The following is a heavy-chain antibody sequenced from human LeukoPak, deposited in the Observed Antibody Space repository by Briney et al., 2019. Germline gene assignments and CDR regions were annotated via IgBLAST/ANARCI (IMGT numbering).Heavy chain of an antibody. CDR3: ATGRGTPLGF. CDR2: ISTDGSNT. D-gene: IGHD1-26*01. V-gene: IGHV3-74*01. CDR1: GIAFSTYW. Sequence: GESLRLSCAAFGIAFSTYWMHWVRQAPGKGLVWISRISTDGSNTFYADSVKGRFIVSRDNAENTLYLQMDNLRAEDTAMYYCATGRGTPLGFWGQGALVTVSS. J-gene: IGHJ4*02.